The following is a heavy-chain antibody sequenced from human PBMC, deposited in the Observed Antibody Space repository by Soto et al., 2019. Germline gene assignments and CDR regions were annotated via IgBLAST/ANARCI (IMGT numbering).Heavy chain of an antibody. V-gene: IGHV3-30*18. J-gene: IGHJ4*02. Sequence: QVQLVESGGGVVQPGRSLRLFCAASGFTFSSYGMHWVRQAPGKGLEWVAVISYDGSNKYYADSVKGRFTISRDNSKNTLYLQMNSLRAEDTAVYYCAKAGATTDFDYWGQGTLVTVSS. D-gene: IGHD1-26*01. CDR2: ISYDGSNK. CDR1: GFTFSSYG. CDR3: AKAGATTDFDY.